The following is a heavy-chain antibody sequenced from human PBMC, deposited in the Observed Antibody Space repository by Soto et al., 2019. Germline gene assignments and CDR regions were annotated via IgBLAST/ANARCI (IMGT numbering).Heavy chain of an antibody. V-gene: IGHV3-33*01. Sequence: QVQLVESGGGVVQPGRSLRLSCAASGFTFSSYGMHWVRQAPGKGLEWVAVIWYDGSNKYYADSVKGRFTISRDNSKNTLYLHMNSRRAEDTAVYYGARDRGRRNVGRREDPLVRSSSSFDPWGQGTLVTVSS. CDR1: GFTFSSYG. CDR2: IWYDGSNK. CDR3: ARDRGRRNVGRREDPLVRSSSSFDP. D-gene: IGHD6-6*01. J-gene: IGHJ5*02.